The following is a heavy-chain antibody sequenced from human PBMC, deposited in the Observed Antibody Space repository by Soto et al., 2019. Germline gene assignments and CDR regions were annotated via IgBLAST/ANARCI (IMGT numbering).Heavy chain of an antibody. V-gene: IGHV3-33*01. CDR3: AREVGYYDILTGYYAQRNWFDP. J-gene: IGHJ5*02. Sequence: QPGGSLRLSCAASGFTFSSYGMHWVRQAPGKGLEWVAVIWYDGSNKYYADSVKGRFTISRDNSKNTLYLQMNSLRAEDTAVYYCAREVGYYDILTGYYAQRNWFDPWGQGT. CDR1: GFTFSSYG. CDR2: IWYDGSNK. D-gene: IGHD3-9*01.